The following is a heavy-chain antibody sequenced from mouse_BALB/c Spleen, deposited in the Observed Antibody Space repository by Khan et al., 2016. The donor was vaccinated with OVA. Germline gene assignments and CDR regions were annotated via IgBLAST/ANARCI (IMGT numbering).Heavy chain of an antibody. CDR1: GFSLTNYG. D-gene: IGHD1-1*02. Sequence: QVQLQQSGPGLVQPSQSLSITCTVSGFSLTNYGVHWVRQSPGKGLEWLGVIWSGGITDYNETFISRLSISKNISKSQVFFKMNSLQANDTAIYYCAKNRNGYFDYWGQGTTLTVSS. CDR3: AKNRNGYFDY. CDR2: IWSGGIT. J-gene: IGHJ2*01. V-gene: IGHV2-2*02.